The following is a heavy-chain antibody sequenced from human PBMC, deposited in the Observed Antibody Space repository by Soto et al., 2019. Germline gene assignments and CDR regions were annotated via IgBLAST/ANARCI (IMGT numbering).Heavy chain of an antibody. CDR2: LNHSGST. CDR3: ATAPRSSSSYYYYCSMDV. J-gene: IGHJ6*02. CDR1: GGSISSYY. V-gene: IGHV4-34*01. Sequence: SETLSLPCTVSGGSISSYYWSLIRRAPGEGLEWIGELNHSGSTNYNPSLNSRVTISVDTSKNQFSLRLGSVTDADSAVYYCATAPRSSSSYYYYCSMDVWGQGTTVTVSS. D-gene: IGHD6-6*01.